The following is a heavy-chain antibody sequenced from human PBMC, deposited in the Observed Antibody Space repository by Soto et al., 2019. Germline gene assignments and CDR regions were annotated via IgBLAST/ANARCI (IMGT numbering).Heavy chain of an antibody. CDR1: GGTFKDLG. D-gene: IGHD2-15*01. V-gene: IGHV3-33*08. J-gene: IGHJ6*02. CDR3: ARGDCTGAYCYSWPFNYGVDV. CDR2: IWYDGSNK. Sequence: GRLKRLWYTAAGGTFKDLGVHWVLQAPGKGLEWVAIIWYDGSNKYYGDSVKGRFTISRDNSKNTLYLQMNSLRAEDTALYYCARGDCTGAYCYSWPFNYGVDVWGQGTTVTVSS.